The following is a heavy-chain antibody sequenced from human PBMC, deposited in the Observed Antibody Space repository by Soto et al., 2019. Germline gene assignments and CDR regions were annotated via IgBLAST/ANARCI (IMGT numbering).Heavy chain of an antibody. CDR3: ARGGKYCTTSVCTFYGMDV. D-gene: IGHD2-8*01. CDR1: GYTFTSYG. J-gene: IGHJ6*02. Sequence: QVQLVQSGAEVKKPGASVKVSCKASGYTFTSYGISWVRQAPRQGLVWMGWISAYNGNTNYAQKLQGRDTMTTDTPTSPAYMQLGSLTSDDTALYSCARGGKYCTTSVCTFYGMDVWGQGTTVTVSS. CDR2: ISAYNGNT. V-gene: IGHV1-18*01.